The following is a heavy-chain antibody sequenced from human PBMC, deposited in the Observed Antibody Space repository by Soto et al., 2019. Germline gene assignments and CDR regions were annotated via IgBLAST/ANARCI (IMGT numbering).Heavy chain of an antibody. CDR3: AKVTDCGVSRCDDGIDI. D-gene: IGHD2-21*01. J-gene: IGHJ3*02. CDR2: ISGGGSII. V-gene: IGHV3-48*02. CDR1: GFNFNTYA. Sequence: EMRLVESGGGLAQPGGSLRLTCVASGFNFNTYAMNWVRQAPGKGLEWVSYISGGGSIINYADSVKGRFTISRDNSKNSLFLQMKSLRDEDTAVYYCAKVTDCGVSRCDDGIDIWGHGTLVTVS.